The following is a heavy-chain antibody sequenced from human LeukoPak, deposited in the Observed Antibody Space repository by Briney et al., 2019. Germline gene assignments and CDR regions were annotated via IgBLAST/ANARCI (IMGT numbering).Heavy chain of an antibody. J-gene: IGHJ6*03. CDR2: INHSGST. D-gene: IGHD7-27*01. CDR3: ARDRKRGLLGYYYYMDV. CDR1: GGSFSGYY. Sequence: PSETLSLTCAVYGGSFSGYYWSWIRQPPGKGLEWIGEINHSGSTNYNPSLKSRVTISVDTSKNQFSLKLSSVTAADTAVYYCARDRKRGLLGYYYYMDVWGKGTTVTVSS. V-gene: IGHV4-34*09.